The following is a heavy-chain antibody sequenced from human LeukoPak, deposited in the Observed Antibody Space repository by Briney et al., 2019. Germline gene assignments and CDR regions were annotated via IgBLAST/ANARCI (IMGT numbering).Heavy chain of an antibody. J-gene: IGHJ4*02. CDR1: GFTFSSYA. CDR2: ISGSGGST. Sequence: GGSLRLSCAASGFTFSSYAMSWVRQAPGKGLEWVSAISGSGGSTYYADSVKGRFTISRDNSKNTLYLQMNSLRAEDTAVYYCAKSPSSGWYLVLQYYFDYWGQGTLVTVSS. V-gene: IGHV3-23*01. CDR3: AKSPSSGWYLVLQYYFDY. D-gene: IGHD6-19*01.